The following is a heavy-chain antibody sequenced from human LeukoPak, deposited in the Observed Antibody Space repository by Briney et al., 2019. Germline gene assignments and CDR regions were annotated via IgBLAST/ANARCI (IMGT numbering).Heavy chain of an antibody. CDR1: GFTFSSYA. D-gene: IGHD6-19*01. CDR2: ISGSGGST. V-gene: IGHV3-23*01. Sequence: GGSLRLSCAASGFTFSSYAMSWVRQAPGKGLEWVSAISGSGGSTYYADSVKGRFTISRDNSRNTLYLRMNSLRAEDTAVYYCANAEIAVAGTDYYYYYGMDVWGQGTTVTVSS. CDR3: ANAEIAVAGTDYYYYYGMDV. J-gene: IGHJ6*02.